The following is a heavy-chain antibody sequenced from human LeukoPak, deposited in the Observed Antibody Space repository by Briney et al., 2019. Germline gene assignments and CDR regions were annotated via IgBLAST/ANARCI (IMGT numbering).Heavy chain of an antibody. Sequence: GGSLRLACAASGFSFSTYAMHWVRPDPGKGLERAAAISSDGYHKHLADSVRGRFTISRDNSKNTLFLQMNSLRPDDTAVYYCARDRLPPPGVYCFDPWGRGTLVTVSS. J-gene: IGHJ5*02. CDR1: GFSFSTYA. D-gene: IGHD5-12*01. CDR3: ARDRLPPPGVYCFDP. CDR2: ISSDGYHK. V-gene: IGHV3-30-3*01.